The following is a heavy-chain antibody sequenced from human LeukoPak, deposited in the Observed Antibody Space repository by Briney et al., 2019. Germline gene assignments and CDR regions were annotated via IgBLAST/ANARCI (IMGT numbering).Heavy chain of an antibody. CDR3: ARKTTVTPRYYYYYYMDV. Sequence: SETLSLTCAVYGGSFSGYYWSWIRQPPGKGLEWIGEINHSGSTNYNPSLESRVTISVDTSKNQFSLKLSSVTAADTAVYYCARKTTVTPRYYYYYYMDVWGKGTTVTVSS. D-gene: IGHD4-11*01. CDR2: INHSGST. V-gene: IGHV4-34*01. J-gene: IGHJ6*03. CDR1: GGSFSGYY.